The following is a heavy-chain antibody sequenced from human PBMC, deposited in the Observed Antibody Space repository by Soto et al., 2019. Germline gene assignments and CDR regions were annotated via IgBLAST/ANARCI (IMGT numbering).Heavy chain of an antibody. D-gene: IGHD2-21*01. CDR1: GGSISSYY. J-gene: IGHJ6*02. Sequence: SETLSLTCTVSGGSISSYYWSWIRQPPGKGLEWIGYIYYSGSTNYNPSIKSRVTISVDTSKNQFSLKLSSVAAADTAVYYCARDRGVQHHYYYYGMDVWGQGTTVTVSS. CDR3: ARDRGVQHHYYYYGMDV. CDR2: IYYSGST. V-gene: IGHV4-59*01.